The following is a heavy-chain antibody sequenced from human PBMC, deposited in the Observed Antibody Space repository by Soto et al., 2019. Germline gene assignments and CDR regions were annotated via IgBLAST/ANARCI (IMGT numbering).Heavy chain of an antibody. CDR3: ARQPEGRGYSYVQGSWYFDL. J-gene: IGHJ2*01. V-gene: IGHV4-39*01. Sequence: QLQLQESGPGLVKPSETLSLTCTVSGGSISSSSYYWGWIRQPPGKGLEWIGSIYYSGSTYYNPSLKSRVTIPVDTSKTHFPLKLGSVTAADTAVYYCARQPEGRGYSYVQGSWYFDLWGRGTLVTVSS. CDR1: GGSISSSSYY. CDR2: IYYSGST. D-gene: IGHD5-18*01.